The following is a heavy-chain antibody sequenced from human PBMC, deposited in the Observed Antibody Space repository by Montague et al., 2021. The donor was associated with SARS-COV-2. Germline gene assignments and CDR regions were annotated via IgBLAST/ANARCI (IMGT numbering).Heavy chain of an antibody. CDR2: IHYSGST. CDR1: GGSISSGGYY. V-gene: IGHV4-31*03. J-gene: IGHJ4*02. D-gene: IGHD2-21*01. CDR3: AREVRGRIVVVMAIPYYYFDY. Sequence: TLSLTCTVSGGSISSGGYYWSWIRQHPGKGLEWIGYIHYSGSTYYNPSLKSRVTISVDTSKNQFSLKLSSVTAADTAVYYCAREVRGRIVVVMAIPYYYFDYWGQGTLVTVSS.